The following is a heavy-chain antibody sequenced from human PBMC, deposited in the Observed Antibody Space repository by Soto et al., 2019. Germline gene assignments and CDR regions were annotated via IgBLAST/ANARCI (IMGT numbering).Heavy chain of an antibody. D-gene: IGHD6-19*01. CDR1: ADSVSSNSAA. CDR3: ARMRLAGMDV. V-gene: IGHV6-1*01. J-gene: IGHJ6*02. Sequence: SPTLSLTCAVSADSVSSNSAAWNCIRQSPSRGLEWLGRTYYRSKWYNDYAVSVKSRITINPDTSKNQFSLQLNSVTPEDTAVYYCARMRLAGMDVWGQGTTVTVSS. CDR2: TYYRSKWYN.